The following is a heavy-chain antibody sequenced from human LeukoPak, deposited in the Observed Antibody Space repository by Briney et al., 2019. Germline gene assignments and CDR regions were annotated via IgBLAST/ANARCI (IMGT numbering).Heavy chain of an antibody. V-gene: IGHV3-11*01. Sequence: PGGSLRLSCDASGFSISDYYMSWIRQSPGKGLEWISYITSGGASTIYADSVKGRFTISRDKAKNSVALQLNSLRAEDTAVYYCTRQRRGTYYAFDSWGQGTLVTVSS. CDR2: ITSGGAST. J-gene: IGHJ4*02. CDR3: TRQRRGTYYAFDS. CDR1: GFSISDYY. D-gene: IGHD3-16*01.